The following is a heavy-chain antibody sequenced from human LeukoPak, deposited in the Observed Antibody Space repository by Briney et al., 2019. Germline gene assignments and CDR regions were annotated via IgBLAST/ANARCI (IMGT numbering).Heavy chain of an antibody. Sequence: GGSLRLSCAASGFTFSSYGMHWVRQAPGKGLEWVAVISFDGSNKYYADSVKGRFTISRDNSKNMLYLQMSSLRAEDTAVYYCARAPVAATLYYFDYWGQGTLATVSS. CDR3: ARAPVAATLYYFDY. V-gene: IGHV3-30*03. CDR1: GFTFSSYG. J-gene: IGHJ4*02. D-gene: IGHD2-15*01. CDR2: ISFDGSNK.